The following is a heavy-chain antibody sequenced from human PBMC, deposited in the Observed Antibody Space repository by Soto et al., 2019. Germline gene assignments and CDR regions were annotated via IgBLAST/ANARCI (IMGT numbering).Heavy chain of an antibody. CDR2: ISRSSSYI. V-gene: IGHV3-21*01. CDR1: GFTFNNYS. D-gene: IGHD2-2*01. J-gene: IGHJ6*02. Sequence: GGSLRLSCAASGFTFNNYSMNWVRQAPGKGLEWVSSISRSSSYIYYPDSVKGRFTTSRDNAKNSLYLQMNSLSAEDTAVYYCARGPSSCSSTSCDYYGMDVWGQGTTVTVS. CDR3: ARGPSSCSSTSCDYYGMDV.